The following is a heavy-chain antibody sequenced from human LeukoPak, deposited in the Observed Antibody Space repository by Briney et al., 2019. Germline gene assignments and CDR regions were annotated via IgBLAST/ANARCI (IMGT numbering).Heavy chain of an antibody. CDR2: INWNGGST. Sequence: PGGSLRLSCAPSGFTFDDYGMSWVRQAPGKGLERVSGINWNGGSTGYADSVKGRFTISRDNAKNSLYLQMNSLRAEDTALYYCARVKGLLWFGELSYFDYWGQGTLVTVSS. D-gene: IGHD3-10*01. V-gene: IGHV3-20*04. CDR1: GFTFDDYG. CDR3: ARVKGLLWFGELSYFDY. J-gene: IGHJ4*02.